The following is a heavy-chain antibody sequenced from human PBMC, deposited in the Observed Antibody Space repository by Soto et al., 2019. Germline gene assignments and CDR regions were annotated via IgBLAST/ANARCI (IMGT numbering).Heavy chain of an antibody. CDR3: ARDKPRFNTVTTNYYYYYGMDV. Sequence: ASVQVSCKASGYTFTSYGISWVRQAPGQGLEWMGWISAYNGNTNYAQKLQGRVTMTTDTSTSTAYMELRSLRSDDTAVYYCARDKPRFNTVTTNYYYYYGMDVWGQGTTVTVSS. CDR1: GYTFTSYG. J-gene: IGHJ6*02. CDR2: ISAYNGNT. D-gene: IGHD4-4*01. V-gene: IGHV1-18*01.